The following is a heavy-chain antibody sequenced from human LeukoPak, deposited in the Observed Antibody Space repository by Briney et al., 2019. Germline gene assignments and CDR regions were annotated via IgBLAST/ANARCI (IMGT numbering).Heavy chain of an antibody. CDR3: AKDRYYDYVWGSYRYTSYFDY. V-gene: IGHV3-23*01. J-gene: IGHJ4*02. CDR2: ISGSGGST. CDR1: GFTFSSYG. Sequence: GGTLRLSCAASGFTFSSYGMSWVRQAPGKGLEGVSAISGSGGSTYYADSVKGRFTISRDNSKNTLYLQMNSLRAEDTAVYYCAKDRYYDYVWGSYRYTSYFDYWGQGTLVTVSS. D-gene: IGHD3-16*02.